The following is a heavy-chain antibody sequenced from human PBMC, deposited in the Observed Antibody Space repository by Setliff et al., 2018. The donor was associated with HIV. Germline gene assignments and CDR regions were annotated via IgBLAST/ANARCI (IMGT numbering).Heavy chain of an antibody. CDR3: ARQLSNSFDY. CDR2: ISPDNGNT. V-gene: IGHV1-2*02. Sequence: ASVNVSCKSSGYTFTDYFIHWVRQAPGQGLEWMGRISPDNGNTRISQRFRGSVTMTRDRSINTAYMELSGLTSDDTAVYYCARQLSNSFDYWGQGALVTVSS. CDR1: GYTFTDYF. J-gene: IGHJ4*02. D-gene: IGHD1-1*01.